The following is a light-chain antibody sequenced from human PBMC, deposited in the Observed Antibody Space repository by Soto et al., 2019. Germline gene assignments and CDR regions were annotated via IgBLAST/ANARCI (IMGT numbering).Light chain of an antibody. J-gene: IGKJ5*01. Sequence: EIVLTQSPASKSLSPGDRATVSCRASQTVGRSLAWYQHKPGQAPRLLISHASNRATGVPSRFGGSGSGTDFTLTIYSLDPEDFAVYYCQQYSNWQITFGQGTRLEI. V-gene: IGKV3-11*01. CDR3: QQYSNWQIT. CDR1: QTVGRS. CDR2: HAS.